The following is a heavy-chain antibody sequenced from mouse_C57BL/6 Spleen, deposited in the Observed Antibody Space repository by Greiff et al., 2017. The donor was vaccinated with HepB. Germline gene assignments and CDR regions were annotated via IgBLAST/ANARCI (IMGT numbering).Heavy chain of an antibody. Sequence: VQLQQPGAELVMPGASVKLSCKASGYTFTSYWMHWVKQRPGQGLEWIGEIDPSDSYTNYNQKFKGKSTLTVDKSSSTAYMQLSSLTSEDSAVYYCASLYGSGAWFAYWGQGTLVTVSA. CDR3: ASLYGSGAWFAY. CDR2: IDPSDSYT. V-gene: IGHV1-69*01. CDR1: GYTFTSYW. J-gene: IGHJ3*01. D-gene: IGHD1-1*01.